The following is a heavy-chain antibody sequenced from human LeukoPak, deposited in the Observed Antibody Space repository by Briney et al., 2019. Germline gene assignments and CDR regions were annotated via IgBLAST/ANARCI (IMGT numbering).Heavy chain of an antibody. CDR1: GYTFTGYY. CDR3: ARGCLLRYFDWKFDY. J-gene: IGHJ4*02. V-gene: IGHV1-2*02. CDR2: INPNSGGT. Sequence: GASVKVSCKASGYTFTGYYMHWVRQAPGQGLEWMGWINPNSGGTNYAQKFQGRVTMTRDTSISTAYMELSRLRSDDTAMYYCARGCLLRYFDWKFDYWGQGTLVTVSS. D-gene: IGHD3-9*01.